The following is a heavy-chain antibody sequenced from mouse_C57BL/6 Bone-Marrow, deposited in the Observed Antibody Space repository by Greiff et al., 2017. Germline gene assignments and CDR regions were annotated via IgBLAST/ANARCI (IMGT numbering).Heavy chain of an antibody. J-gene: IGHJ4*01. CDR1: GFNIKDDY. CDR3: TPMVTTRPMDY. D-gene: IGHD2-2*01. CDR2: IDPENGDT. V-gene: IGHV14-4*01. Sequence: EVKLLESGAELVRPGASVKLSCTASGFNIKDDYMHWVKQRPEQGLEWIGWIDPENGDTEYASKFQGKATITADTSSNTAYLQLSSLTSEDTAVYYCTPMVTTRPMDYWGQGTSVTVSS.